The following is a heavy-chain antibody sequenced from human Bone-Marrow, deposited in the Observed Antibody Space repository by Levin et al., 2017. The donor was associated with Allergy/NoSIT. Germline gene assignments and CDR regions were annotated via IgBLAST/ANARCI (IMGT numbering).Heavy chain of an antibody. CDR1: GFTFSSYW. CDR2: INSDGSST. D-gene: IGHD5-18*01. J-gene: IGHJ4*02. CDR3: ARDDVDTAPNGSFFY. V-gene: IGHV3-74*01. Sequence: GGSLRLSCAASGFTFSSYWMHWVRQAPGKGLVWVSRINSDGSSTSYADSVKGRFTISRDNAKNTLYLQMNSLRAEDTAVYYCARDDVDTAPNGSFFYWGQGTLVTVSS.